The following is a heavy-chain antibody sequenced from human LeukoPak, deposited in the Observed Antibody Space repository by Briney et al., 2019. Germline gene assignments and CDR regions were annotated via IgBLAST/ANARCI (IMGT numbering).Heavy chain of an antibody. Sequence: PGGSLRLSCAASGFTFSTYAMSWVRQAAGKGLEWVSLISGSGGGTYYADSVKGRFTISRDNSKNTLYLQLNSLRVEDTAVYYCAKDSLERPGYWGQGTLVTVSS. D-gene: IGHD1-1*01. CDR2: ISGSGGGT. CDR3: AKDSLERPGY. CDR1: GFTFSTYA. J-gene: IGHJ4*02. V-gene: IGHV3-23*01.